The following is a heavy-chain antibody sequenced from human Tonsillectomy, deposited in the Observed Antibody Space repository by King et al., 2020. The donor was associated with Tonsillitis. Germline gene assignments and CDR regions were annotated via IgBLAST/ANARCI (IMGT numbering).Heavy chain of an antibody. CDR2: ILPIFGTA. CDR1: GGTFSNYA. D-gene: IGHD6-13*01. J-gene: IGHJ5*02. Sequence: QLVQSGAEVKKPGSSVKVSCKASGGTFSNYAFSWVRQAPGQGLVWMGGILPIFGTAQYAEKLQGRVIITADESTSTAYMELSSLTSEDTAVYYCARGAALPGTWFDHWGQGTLVIVSS. CDR3: ARGAALPGTWFDH. V-gene: IGHV1-69*01.